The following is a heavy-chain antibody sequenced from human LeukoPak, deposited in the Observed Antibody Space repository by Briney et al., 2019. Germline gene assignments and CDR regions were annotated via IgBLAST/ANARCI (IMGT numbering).Heavy chain of an antibody. Sequence: GGSLRLSCVASGFTFSSYWMTWVRQAPGKGLEWVANIKTDGSQIYYVDSVRGRFTISRDNAKNSLYLQMNSLRVEDTAVYYCARGHYDILTENYYYYYMDVWGKGTTVTVSS. CDR2: IKTDGSQI. CDR3: ARGHYDILTENYYYYYMDV. V-gene: IGHV3-7*01. D-gene: IGHD3-9*01. CDR1: GFTFSSYW. J-gene: IGHJ6*03.